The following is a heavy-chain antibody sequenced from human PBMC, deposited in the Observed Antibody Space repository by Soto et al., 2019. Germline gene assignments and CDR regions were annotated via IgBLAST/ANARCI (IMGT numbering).Heavy chain of an antibody. D-gene: IGHD1-26*01. CDR3: ASCIVGALYGMDV. CDR2: INHSGSA. V-gene: IGHV4-34*01. CDR1: GGSFSGYY. J-gene: IGHJ6*02. Sequence: SETLSLTCAVYGGSFSGYYWTWVRQPPGKGLEWIGDINHSGSANYNSSLKSRVTISVDTSKNQLSLNLRSEDTAVYYCASCIVGALYGMDVWGQGTTVTVSS.